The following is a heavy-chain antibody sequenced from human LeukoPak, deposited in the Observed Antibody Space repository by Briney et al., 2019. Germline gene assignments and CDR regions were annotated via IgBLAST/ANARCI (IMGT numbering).Heavy chain of an antibody. CDR2: IIPIFGTA. D-gene: IGHD2-2*01. V-gene: IGHV1-69*13. CDR1: GYTFTSYA. Sequence: SVKVSCKASGYTFTSYAINWVRQAPGQGLEWMGGIIPIFGTANYAQKFQGRVTITADESTSTAYMELSSLRSEDTAVYYCARAVCSSTSCYGRKENYYYYYYGMDVWGQGTTVTVSS. J-gene: IGHJ6*02. CDR3: ARAVCSSTSCYGRKENYYYYYYGMDV.